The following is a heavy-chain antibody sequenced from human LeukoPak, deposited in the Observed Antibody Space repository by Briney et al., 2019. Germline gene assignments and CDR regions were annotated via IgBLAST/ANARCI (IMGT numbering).Heavy chain of an antibody. D-gene: IGHD6-19*01. CDR3: ARDHSGAVADY. CDR1: GFTFTNYA. CDR2: ISGSGDRT. V-gene: IGHV3-23*01. Sequence: PGGSLRLSCAASGFTFTNYALSWVRQAPGKGLEWVSTISGSGDRTYYADSVRGRFTISRDKSKNTVFLQMGSLRADDMAVYYCARDHSGAVADYWGQGTQVTVS. J-gene: IGHJ4*02.